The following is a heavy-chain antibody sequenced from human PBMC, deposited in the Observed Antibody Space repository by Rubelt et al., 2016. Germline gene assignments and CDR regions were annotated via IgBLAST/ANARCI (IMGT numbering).Heavy chain of an antibody. CDR3: ARLIAAVFVDS. V-gene: IGHV4-39*01. Sequence: QLQLQESGPGLVKPSETLSLTCTVSGGSISSNSYHWGWIRQPPGKGLEWIGSIFYSGSTYHNSSLKSRVTISVDTSKNQFSLKLTSVTSADVAVYYCARLIAAVFVDSWGQGTLVTVSS. J-gene: IGHJ4*02. CDR1: GGSISSNSYH. D-gene: IGHD6-13*01. CDR2: IFYSGST.